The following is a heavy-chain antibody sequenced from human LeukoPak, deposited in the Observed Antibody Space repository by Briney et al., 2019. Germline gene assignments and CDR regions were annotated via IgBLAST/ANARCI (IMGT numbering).Heavy chain of an antibody. CDR2: ISAYNGNT. J-gene: IGHJ6*02. CDR3: ARDGEATVTYYYYGMAV. D-gene: IGHD4-17*01. CDR1: GYTFTNYG. Sequence: ASVKVSCQATGYTFTNYGITWVRQAAGQGREGMGCISAYNGNTNQAQKLQGRVTMTTDPSTSTPYMELRSLRSDDTAVYYCARDGEATVTYYYYGMAVWGQGTTVTVSS. V-gene: IGHV1-18*04.